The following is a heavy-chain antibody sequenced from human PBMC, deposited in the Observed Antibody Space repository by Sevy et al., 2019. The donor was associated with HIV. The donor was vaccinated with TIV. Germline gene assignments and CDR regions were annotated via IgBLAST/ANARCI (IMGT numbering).Heavy chain of an antibody. V-gene: IGHV5-51*01. CDR3: ARGTTVTRIDY. CDR1: GYSFTSYW. J-gene: IGHJ4*02. Sequence: GESLKISCKGSGYSFTSYWIGWVRQMPGKGLEWMGIIYPGDSHTRCSPSFQGQVTISAAKSISTAYLQWSSLKASDTAMYFCARGTTVTRIDYWGQGTLVTVSS. D-gene: IGHD4-17*01. CDR2: IYPGDSHT.